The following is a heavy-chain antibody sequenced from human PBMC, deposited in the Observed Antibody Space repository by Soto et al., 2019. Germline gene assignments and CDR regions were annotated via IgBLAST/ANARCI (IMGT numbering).Heavy chain of an antibody. CDR1: GFTFSSYA. CDR3: ARDYNGYSSGWYDSVYYYYYGMDV. J-gene: IGHJ6*02. CDR2: ISSSSSYI. Sequence: GGSLRLSCAASGFTFSSYAMHWVRQAPGKGLEWVSSISSSSSYIYYADSVKGRFTISRDNAKNSLYLQMNSLRAEDTAVYYCARDYNGYSSGWYDSVYYYYYGMDVWGQGTTVTVSS. D-gene: IGHD6-19*01. V-gene: IGHV3-21*01.